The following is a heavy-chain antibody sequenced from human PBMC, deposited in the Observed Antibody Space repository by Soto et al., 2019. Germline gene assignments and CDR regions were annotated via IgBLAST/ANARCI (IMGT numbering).Heavy chain of an antibody. V-gene: IGHV3-30*18. CDR3: AKGGSDDCWSGSQPLYYYYGMDV. CDR2: ISYDGSNK. J-gene: IGHJ6*02. Sequence: QVQLVESGGGVVQPGRSLRLSCAASGFTFSSYGMHWVRQAPGQGLEWVAVISYDGSNKYYADSVKGRFTISRDNSKNMRYLQMNSLRAEDTAVYYCAKGGSDDCWSGSQPLYYYYGMDVWGQGTTVTVSS. D-gene: IGHD3-3*01. CDR1: GFTFSSYG.